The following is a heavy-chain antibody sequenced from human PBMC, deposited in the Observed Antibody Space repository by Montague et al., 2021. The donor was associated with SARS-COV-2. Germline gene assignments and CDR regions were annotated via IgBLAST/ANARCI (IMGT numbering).Heavy chain of an antibody. J-gene: IGHJ2*01. D-gene: IGHD3-3*01. CDR1: GGSISSYY. CDR3: ARGLDYYDFWSGYYPAYWYFDR. CDR2: IYTSGST. V-gene: IGHV4-4*07. Sequence: SETLSLTCTVSGGSISSYYWSWIRQPAGKGLEWIGRIYTSGSTNYNPSLKSRVTMSVDTSKNQFSLKLSSVTAADTAVYYCARGLDYYDFWSGYYPAYWYFDRWGRGTLVTVSS.